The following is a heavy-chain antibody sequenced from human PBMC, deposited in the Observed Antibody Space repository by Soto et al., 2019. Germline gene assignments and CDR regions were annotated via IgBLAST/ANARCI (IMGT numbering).Heavy chain of an antibody. Sequence: PGGSLRLSCAASGFTFSSYSMNWVRQAPGKGLEWVSYISSSSSTIYYADSVKGRFTISRDNAKNSLYLQMNSLRAEDTAVYYCARDIKPWGVYYYYMDVWGKGTTVTVSS. J-gene: IGHJ6*03. CDR3: ARDIKPWGVYYYYMDV. V-gene: IGHV3-48*01. CDR2: ISSSSSTI. D-gene: IGHD3-16*01. CDR1: GFTFSSYS.